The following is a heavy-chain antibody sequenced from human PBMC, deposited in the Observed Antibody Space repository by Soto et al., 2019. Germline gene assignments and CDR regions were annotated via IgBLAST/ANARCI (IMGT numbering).Heavy chain of an antibody. V-gene: IGHV3-74*01. CDR2: INSDGSST. CDR3: ARVSDLTSAYSSGPVHS. D-gene: IGHD3-10*01. J-gene: IGHJ5*01. CDR1: GFTFSSYW. Sequence: PGGSLRLSCAASGFTFSSYWMHWVRQAPGKGLVWVSRINSDGSSTSYADSVKGRFTISRDNAKNTLYLQMNSLRAEDTAVYYCARVSDLTSAYSSGPVHSRRQGTLVTV.